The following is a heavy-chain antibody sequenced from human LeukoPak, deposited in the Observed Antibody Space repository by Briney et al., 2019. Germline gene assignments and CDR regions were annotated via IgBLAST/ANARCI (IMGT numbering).Heavy chain of an antibody. CDR2: IYYSGSP. V-gene: IGHV4-61*05. Sequence: PSETLSLTCTVSGGSISSSSYYWGWIRQPPGKGLEWIGYIYYSGSPNYNPSLKSRVTISVDTSKNQFSLKLSSVTAADTAVYFCAGGSTMIRGAADYWGQGTLVTVSS. CDR3: AGGSTMIRGAADY. D-gene: IGHD3-10*01. CDR1: GGSISSSSYY. J-gene: IGHJ4*02.